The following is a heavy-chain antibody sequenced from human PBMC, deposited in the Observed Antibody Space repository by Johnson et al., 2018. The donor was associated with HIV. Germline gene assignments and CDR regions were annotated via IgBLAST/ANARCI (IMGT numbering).Heavy chain of an antibody. Sequence: VQLVESGGGVVRPGGSLRLSCAAAGFTFDDYGMSWVRQAPGKGLEWVSGIHWNGGRTVYVDSMKGRFTISRDNAKNSLYLQMNSLRAEDTALYYCVRGGPYDSGIIDAFDIWGQGTMVTVSS. V-gene: IGHV3-20*04. CDR2: IHWNGGRT. CDR3: VRGGPYDSGIIDAFDI. D-gene: IGHD3-10*01. J-gene: IGHJ3*02. CDR1: GFTFDDYG.